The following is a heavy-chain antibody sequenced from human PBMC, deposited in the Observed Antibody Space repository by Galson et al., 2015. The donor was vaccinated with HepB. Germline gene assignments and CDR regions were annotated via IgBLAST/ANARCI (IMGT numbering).Heavy chain of an antibody. Sequence: SLRLSCAASGFTFSNYSMNWVRQAPGKGLEWVPYISSSSSTIYYADSVKGRFTISRDNAKNSLYLQMNSLRAEDTAVYYCASLQRGYGYYYYYYMDVWGKGTTVTVSS. D-gene: IGHD5-18*01. V-gene: IGHV3-48*01. J-gene: IGHJ6*03. CDR1: GFTFSNYS. CDR2: ISSSSSTI. CDR3: ASLQRGYGYYYYYYMDV.